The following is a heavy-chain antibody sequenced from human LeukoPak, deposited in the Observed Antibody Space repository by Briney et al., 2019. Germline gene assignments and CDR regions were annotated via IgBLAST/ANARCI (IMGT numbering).Heavy chain of an antibody. CDR3: VRTRDYCFDY. CDR1: GFTVSSSS. Sequence: GGSLRLSRAASGFTVSSSSMSWVRQAPGKGLEWISFLQNIGSTYYADSVKGRFIISRDNSKNTLYLQMNSLRAEDTAVYYCVRTRDYCFDYWGQGSLVTVSS. CDR2: LQNIGST. D-gene: IGHD2-15*01. J-gene: IGHJ4*02. V-gene: IGHV3-66*01.